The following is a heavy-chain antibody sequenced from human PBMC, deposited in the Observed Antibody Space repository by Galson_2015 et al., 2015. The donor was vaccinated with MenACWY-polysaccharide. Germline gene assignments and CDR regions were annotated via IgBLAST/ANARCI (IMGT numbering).Heavy chain of an antibody. CDR1: GFTFSNFW. CDR3: ARTRIVGAHWFDC. CDR2: INQDGSEK. D-gene: IGHD1-26*01. V-gene: IGHV3-7*01. J-gene: IGHJ4*02. Sequence: SLRLSCAASGFTFSNFWMSWVRQAPGKGLEWVASINQDGSEKHYVDSVKGRFTVARDNAKNSPYLQMNSLRAEDTAVYYCARTRIVGAHWFDCWGQGTLVTVSS.